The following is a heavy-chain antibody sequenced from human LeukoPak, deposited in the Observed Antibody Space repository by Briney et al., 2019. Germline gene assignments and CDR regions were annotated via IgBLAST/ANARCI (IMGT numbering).Heavy chain of an antibody. CDR2: IYYSGST. V-gene: IGHV4-30-4*08. CDR3: ARGANKYSDMGVDGLDWFDP. D-gene: IGHD1-26*01. CDR1: GGSLSSGDYY. J-gene: IGHJ5*02. Sequence: SETLSLTCTVSGGSLSSGDYYWSCVRQPPGKGLGWIGYIYYSGSTYYNPSLKSRVTISVDTSKNQFSLKLNSVTAADTAVYYCARGANKYSDMGVDGLDWFDPWGQGTLVTVSS.